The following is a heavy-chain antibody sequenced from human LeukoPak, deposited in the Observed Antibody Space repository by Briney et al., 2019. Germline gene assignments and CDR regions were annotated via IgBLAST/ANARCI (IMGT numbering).Heavy chain of an antibody. CDR3: GKDSRGSSVRVFDC. D-gene: IGHD5/OR15-5a*01. V-gene: IGHV3-23*01. Sequence: GGSLRLSCTASGFTFGGYAMTWVRRAPGKGLEWVSSIVGSGGNTYYADSVKGRFTISRDNSKSTLSLQMNSLRAEDTAVYYCGKDSRGSSVRVFDCWGQGILVTVSS. CDR2: IVGSGGNT. CDR1: GFTFGGYA. J-gene: IGHJ4*02.